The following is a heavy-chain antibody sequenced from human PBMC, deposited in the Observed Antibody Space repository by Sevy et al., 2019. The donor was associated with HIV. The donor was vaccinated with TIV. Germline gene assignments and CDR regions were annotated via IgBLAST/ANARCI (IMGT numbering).Heavy chain of an antibody. CDR3: ARGGRDCSGGSCYDGDWFDP. V-gene: IGHV3-30-3*01. D-gene: IGHD2-15*01. Sequence: GGSLRLSCAASGFTFSSYAMHWVRQAPGKGLEWVAVISYDGSNKYYADSVKGRFTISRENSKNTLYLQMNSLRAEDRAVYYCARGGRDCSGGSCYDGDWFDPWGQGTLVTVSS. CDR1: GFTFSSYA. J-gene: IGHJ5*02. CDR2: ISYDGSNK.